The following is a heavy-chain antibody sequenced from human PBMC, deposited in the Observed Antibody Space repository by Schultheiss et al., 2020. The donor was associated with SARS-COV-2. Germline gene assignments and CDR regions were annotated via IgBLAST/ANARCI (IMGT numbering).Heavy chain of an antibody. J-gene: IGHJ3*02. D-gene: IGHD4-23*01. CDR1: GGSFSGYY. Sequence: SETLSLTCAVYGGSFSGYYWGWIRQPPGKGLEWIGSIYYSGSTYYNPSLKSRVTISVDTSKNQFSLKLSSVTAADTAVYYCARGETVAPRAFDIWGQGTMVTVSS. CDR3: ARGETVAPRAFDI. V-gene: IGHV4-34*01. CDR2: IYYSGST.